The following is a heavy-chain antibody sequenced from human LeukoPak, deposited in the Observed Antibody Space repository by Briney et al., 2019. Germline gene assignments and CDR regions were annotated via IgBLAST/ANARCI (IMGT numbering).Heavy chain of an antibody. D-gene: IGHD1-1*01. CDR2: ISGSGGST. V-gene: IGHV3-23*01. CDR1: GFTFSSYS. CDR3: AKDKAERYYMDV. Sequence: GGSLRLSCAASGFTFSSYSMNWVRQAPGKGLEWVSAISGSGGSTYYADSVKGRFTISRDNSKNTLYLQMNSLRAEDTAVYYCAKDKAERYYMDVWGKGTTVTVSS. J-gene: IGHJ6*03.